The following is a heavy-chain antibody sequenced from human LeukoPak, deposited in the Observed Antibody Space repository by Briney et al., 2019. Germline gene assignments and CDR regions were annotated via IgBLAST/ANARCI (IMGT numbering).Heavy chain of an antibody. CDR3: ASGRYVHDYYYYGMDV. J-gene: IGHJ6*02. CDR2: IYYSGST. V-gene: IGHV4-59*01. D-gene: IGHD1-1*01. CDR1: GGSISSYY. Sequence: SETLSLTCTVSGGSISSYYWSWIRQTPGKGLEWIGYIYYSGSTNYNPSLKSRVTISVDTSKNQFSLKLSSVTAADTAVYYCASGRYVHDYYYYGMDVWGQGTTVTVSS.